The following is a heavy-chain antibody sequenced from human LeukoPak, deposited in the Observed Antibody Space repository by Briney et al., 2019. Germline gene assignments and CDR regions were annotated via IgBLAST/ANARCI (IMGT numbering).Heavy chain of an antibody. D-gene: IGHD3-10*01. CDR3: ATETAVSGGIFFDY. CDR1: GFTFSTYN. CDR2: ISSSSNYI. V-gene: IGHV3-21*01. Sequence: GGSLRLSCAASGFTFSTYNMNWVRQAPGKGLEWVSSISSSSNYIYYADSVKGRFTISRDNAKNSLYLQMNSLRAEDTDVYYCATETAVSGGIFFDYWGQGTLVTVSS. J-gene: IGHJ4*02.